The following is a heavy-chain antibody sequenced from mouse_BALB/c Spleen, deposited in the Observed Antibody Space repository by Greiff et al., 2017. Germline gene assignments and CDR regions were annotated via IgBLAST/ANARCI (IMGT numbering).Heavy chain of an antibody. Sequence: EVKVVESGGGLVQPGGSRKLSCAASGFTFSSFGMHWVRQAPEKGLEWVAYISSGSSTIYYADTVKGRFTISRDNPKNTLFLQMTSLRSEDTAMYYCARSYRYGEFAYWGQGTLVTVSA. D-gene: IGHD2-14*01. CDR2: ISSGSSTI. V-gene: IGHV5-17*02. CDR1: GFTFSSFG. J-gene: IGHJ3*01. CDR3: ARSYRYGEFAY.